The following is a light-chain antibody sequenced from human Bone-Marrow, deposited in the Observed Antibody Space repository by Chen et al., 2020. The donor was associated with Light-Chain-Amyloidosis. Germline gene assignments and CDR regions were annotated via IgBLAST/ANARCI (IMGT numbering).Light chain of an antibody. CDR3: QSADSSGTYEVI. J-gene: IGLJ2*01. V-gene: IGLV3-25*03. CDR1: DLPTKY. Sequence: SYELTQPPSVSVSPGQTARITCSGDDLPTKYAYWYQQKPGQAPVLVIHRDTERPSGISERFSGSGSATPATLIISGVQAEDEADYHCQSADSSGTYEVIFGGGTKLTVL. CDR2: RDT.